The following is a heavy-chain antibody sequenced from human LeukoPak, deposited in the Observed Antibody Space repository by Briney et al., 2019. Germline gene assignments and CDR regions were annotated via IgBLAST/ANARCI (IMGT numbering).Heavy chain of an antibody. J-gene: IGHJ3*02. CDR3: ARSFVVNAFDI. V-gene: IGHV3-66*01. Sequence: GGSLRLSCAASGFTVSSNYMSWVRQAPGKGLEWVSVIYSGGSTYYADSVKGRFTISRDNSKNTLYLQMNSLRAEDTAVYYCARSFVVNAFDIWGQGTMVTVSS. CDR1: GFTVSSNY. CDR2: IYSGGST. D-gene: IGHD2-15*01.